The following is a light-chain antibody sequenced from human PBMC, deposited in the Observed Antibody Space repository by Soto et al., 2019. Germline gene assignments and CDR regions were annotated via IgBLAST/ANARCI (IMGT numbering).Light chain of an antibody. V-gene: IGKV1-27*01. CDR3: QNYNGAPRT. CDR2: AAS. J-gene: IGKJ4*01. Sequence: DIQMTQSPSSLSASVGDRVTITCRASQDISNYLAWYQQKPGKVPKLLIYAASTLQSGVPSRFSGSGSGTDITLTISSLQPEDVATDYYQNYNGAPRTFGGGTKVEIK. CDR1: QDISNY.